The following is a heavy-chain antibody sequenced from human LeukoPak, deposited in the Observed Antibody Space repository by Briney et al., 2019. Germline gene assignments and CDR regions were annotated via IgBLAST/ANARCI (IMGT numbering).Heavy chain of an antibody. D-gene: IGHD3-22*01. Sequence: GGSLRLSCAASGFAFSSYAMSWIRQAPGKGLEWVSYISNSGGAMYYADSVKGRFTISRDNAKNSLFLQMNSLRAEDTAVYYCARAGDISGYYLYFDYWGQGALVTVSS. J-gene: IGHJ4*02. V-gene: IGHV3-11*01. CDR3: ARAGDISGYYLYFDY. CDR1: GFAFSSYA. CDR2: ISNSGGAM.